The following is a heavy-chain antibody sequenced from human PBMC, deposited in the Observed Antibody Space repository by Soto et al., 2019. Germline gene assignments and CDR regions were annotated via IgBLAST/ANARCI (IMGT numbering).Heavy chain of an antibody. CDR3: GRGRELTMVRGRQRMDG. CDR1: GRTFSSSA. CDR2: IIPVFGTP. J-gene: IGHJ6*01. V-gene: IGHV1-69*13. D-gene: IGHD3-10*01. Sequence: SVQVSSKAAGRTFSSSAISWGRHSPGQGLEWMEGIIPVFGTPNYAQKFQRRVTITADESTSTAYMELRRLRSEDKEVYSFGRGRELTMVRGRQRMDGSGQGTTVTLSS.